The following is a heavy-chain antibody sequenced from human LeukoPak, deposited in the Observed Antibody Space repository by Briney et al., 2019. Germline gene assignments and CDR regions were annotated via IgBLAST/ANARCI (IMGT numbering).Heavy chain of an antibody. CDR3: ARVPGIAVAGPLYYYMDV. Sequence: GGSLRLSCEASGFTFSTFAMIWVRQAPGKGLEWVAVISYDGSNKYYADSVKGRFTISRDNSKNTLYLQMNSLRAEDTAVYYCARVPGIAVAGPLYYYMDVWGKGTTVTVSS. CDR2: ISYDGSNK. D-gene: IGHD6-19*01. J-gene: IGHJ6*03. V-gene: IGHV3-30*04. CDR1: GFTFSTFA.